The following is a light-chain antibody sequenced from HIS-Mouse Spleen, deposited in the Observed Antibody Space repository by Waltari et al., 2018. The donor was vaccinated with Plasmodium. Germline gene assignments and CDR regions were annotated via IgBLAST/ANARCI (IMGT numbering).Light chain of an antibody. CDR1: QSISSR. J-gene: IGKJ1*01. CDR3: QQYNSYSWT. V-gene: IGKV1-5*03. Sequence: DIQMTQSPSTLSASVGDRVTITCRASQSISSRLAWYQQKPGKAPKLLIYKASSLESGVPSRLSGSGSGTEFILTISSLQPDDFATYYCQQYNSYSWTFGQGTKVEIK. CDR2: KAS.